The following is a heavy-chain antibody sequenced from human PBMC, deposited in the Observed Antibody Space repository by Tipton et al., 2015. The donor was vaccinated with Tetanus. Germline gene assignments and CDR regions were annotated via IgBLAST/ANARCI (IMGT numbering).Heavy chain of an antibody. D-gene: IGHD7-27*01. Sequence: MQLVQSGGGMTQPGDSLRLSCAASGFTVSSYQMTWVRQAPGKGLEWVSVIYSDGSTYYADSVKGRFTISRDNLKNTLSLQMNSLRAEDTAGYYWARGLGVDYWGQGTLVTVSS. CDR2: IYSDGST. CDR1: GFTVSSYQ. V-gene: IGHV3-53*01. CDR3: ARGLGVDY. J-gene: IGHJ4*02.